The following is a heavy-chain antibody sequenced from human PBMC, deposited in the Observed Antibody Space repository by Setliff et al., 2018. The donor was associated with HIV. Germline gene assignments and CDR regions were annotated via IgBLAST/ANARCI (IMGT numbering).Heavy chain of an antibody. CDR1: GYSISSGYY. D-gene: IGHD1-20*01. J-gene: IGHJ6*02. CDR2: IYHSGST. CDR3: ARQYNRQYGMDV. V-gene: IGHV4-38-2*01. Sequence: SETLSLTCAVSGYSISSGYYWGWIRQPPGKGLEWIGSIYHSGSTYYNPSLKSRVTISVDTSKNQFSLKLSSVIAADTAVYYCARQYNRQYGMDVWGQGTTVTVSS.